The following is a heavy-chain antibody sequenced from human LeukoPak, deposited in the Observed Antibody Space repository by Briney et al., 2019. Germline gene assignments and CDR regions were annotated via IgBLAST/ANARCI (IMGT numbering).Heavy chain of an antibody. CDR1: GLTFSSYS. J-gene: IGHJ3*02. Sequence: GGSLRLSCAVSGLTFSSYSFNWVRQAPGKGLEWVSYISSSGSTIYYADSVKGRFTISRDNAKNSLYLQMNSLRAEDTAVYYCARGLVVVAATQSDAFDIWGQGTMVTVSS. D-gene: IGHD2-15*01. CDR2: ISSSGSTI. CDR3: ARGLVVVAATQSDAFDI. V-gene: IGHV3-48*04.